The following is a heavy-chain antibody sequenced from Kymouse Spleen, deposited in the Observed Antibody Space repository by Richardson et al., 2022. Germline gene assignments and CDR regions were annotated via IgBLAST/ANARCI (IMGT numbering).Heavy chain of an antibody. CDR1: GFTFSSYG. D-gene: IGHD3-10*01. J-gene: IGHJ4*02. Sequence: QVQLVESGGGVVQPGRSLRLSCAASGFTFSSYGMHWVRQAPGKGLEWVAVIWYDGSNKYYADSVKGRFTISRDNSKNTLYLQMNSLRAEDTAVYYCAREDYYGSGSYSYYFDYWGQGTLVTVSS. CDR3: AREDYYGSGSYSYYFDY. V-gene: IGHV3-33*01. CDR2: IWYDGSNK.